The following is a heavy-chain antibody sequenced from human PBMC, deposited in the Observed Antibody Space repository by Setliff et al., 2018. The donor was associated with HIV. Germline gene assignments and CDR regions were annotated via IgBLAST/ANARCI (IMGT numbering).Heavy chain of an antibody. CDR2: INHSGST. V-gene: IGHV4-34*01. CDR3: ARDNAYYYGSGSHRYYAMDV. J-gene: IGHJ6*02. D-gene: IGHD3-10*01. Sequence: SETLSLTCTVSGDSITGHYWNWIRQPPGKGLEWIGEINHSGSTNYNPSLKSRVTISVDTSKNQFSLKLSSVTAADTAVYYCARDNAYYYGSGSHRYYAMDVWGRGTTVTVSS. CDR1: GDSITGHY.